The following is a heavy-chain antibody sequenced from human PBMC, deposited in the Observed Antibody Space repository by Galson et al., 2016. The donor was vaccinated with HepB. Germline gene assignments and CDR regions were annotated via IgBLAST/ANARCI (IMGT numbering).Heavy chain of an antibody. V-gene: IGHV3-23*01. J-gene: IGHJ4*02. D-gene: IGHD1-26*01. CDR1: GFTFSNHA. CDR3: TRDGNRKDDY. Sequence: SLRLSCAASGFTFSNHAMIWVRQAPGKGLEWVSDISGSGESTHYRDSVKGRFIISRDNSKNTLSLQMNSLRVEDTAVYCCTRDGNRKDDYWGQGTLVTVSS. CDR2: ISGSGEST.